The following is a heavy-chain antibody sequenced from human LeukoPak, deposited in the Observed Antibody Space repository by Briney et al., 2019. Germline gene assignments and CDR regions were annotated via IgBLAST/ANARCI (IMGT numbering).Heavy chain of an antibody. J-gene: IGHJ4*02. CDR3: AKSGEWEPTDLDY. V-gene: IGHV3-33*06. CDR2: IWYDGSNK. D-gene: IGHD1-26*01. CDR1: GFTFSSYG. Sequence: GRSLRISCAASGFTFSSYGMHWVRQAPGKGLEWVAVIWYDGSNKYYADSVKGRFTISRDNSKNTLYLQMNSLRAEDTAVYYCAKSGEWEPTDLDYWGQGTLVTVSS.